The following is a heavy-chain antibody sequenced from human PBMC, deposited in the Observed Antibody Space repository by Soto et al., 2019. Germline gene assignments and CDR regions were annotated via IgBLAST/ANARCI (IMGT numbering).Heavy chain of an antibody. CDR2: ISAYNGNT. CDR1: GYTFTSYG. CDR3: ARDQKFYGDYAPDCFGY. V-gene: IGHV1-18*01. D-gene: IGHD4-17*01. Sequence: GASVKVSCKASGYTFTSYGISWVRQAPGQGLEWMGWISAYNGNTNYAQKLQGRVTMTTDTSTSTAYMELRSLRSDDTAVYYCARDQKFYGDYAPDCFGYWGQGTLVTVSS. J-gene: IGHJ4*02.